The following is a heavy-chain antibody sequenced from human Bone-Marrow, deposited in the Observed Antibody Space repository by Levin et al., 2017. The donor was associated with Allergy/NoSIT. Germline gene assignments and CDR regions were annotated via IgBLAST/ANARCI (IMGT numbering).Heavy chain of an antibody. J-gene: IGHJ4*02. Sequence: SQTLSLTCTVSGGSISNYYWTWIRQPPGKGLEWIGNVFYNGRTSYNPSLKSRLTISVETSKKQFSLNLTSVTAADAAMYYCARADAFGGVINYWGQGSLVTVSS. CDR1: GGSISNYY. V-gene: IGHV4-59*12. CDR2: VFYNGRT. D-gene: IGHD3-16*02. CDR3: ARADAFGGVINY.